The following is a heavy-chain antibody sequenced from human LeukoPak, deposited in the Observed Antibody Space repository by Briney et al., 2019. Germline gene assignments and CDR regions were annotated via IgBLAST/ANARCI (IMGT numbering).Heavy chain of an antibody. Sequence: GASVKVSCKASGYTFTSYGLTWVRQAPGQGLEWMGWISAYNGNTNYAQKLQGRVTMTTDTSTSTAYMELRSLRSDDTAVYYCAREREMYYYDSSGMGRAFDIWGQGTMVTVSS. D-gene: IGHD3-22*01. CDR1: GYTFTSYG. J-gene: IGHJ3*02. CDR2: ISAYNGNT. V-gene: IGHV1-18*01. CDR3: AREREMYYYDSSGMGRAFDI.